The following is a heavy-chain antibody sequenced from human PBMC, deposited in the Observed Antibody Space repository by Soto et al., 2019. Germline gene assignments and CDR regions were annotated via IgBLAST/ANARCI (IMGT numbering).Heavy chain of an antibody. J-gene: IGHJ4*02. CDR2: MSADGATT. V-gene: IGHV3-23*01. CDR3: AKDSRRFDY. CDR1: GVTFSAYA. Sequence: EVQLLESGGDLVQPGGSLRLSCTASGVTFSAYAMSWVRQAPGKGLEWVSVMSADGATTYYADSVKGRLTISRDNSKNTLYLQMNSLRADDTAVYYCAKDSRRFDYWGQGTLVTVSS.